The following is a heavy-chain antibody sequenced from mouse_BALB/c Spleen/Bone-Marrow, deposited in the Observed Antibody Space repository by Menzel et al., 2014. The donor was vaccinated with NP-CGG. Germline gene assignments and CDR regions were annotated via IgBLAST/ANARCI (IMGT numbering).Heavy chain of an antibody. D-gene: IGHD2-4*01. J-gene: IGHJ2*01. Sequence: EVQVVESGGGLVKPGGSLKLSCAASGFTFSSYAMSWVRQTPEKRLEWVATISSGGSYTYYPDSVKGRFTISRDNAKNTRYLQMSSLRSEDTAMYYCARHGITRLLDYWGQGTTLTVSS. CDR1: GFTFSSYA. V-gene: IGHV5-9-3*01. CDR2: ISSGGSYT. CDR3: ARHGITRLLDY.